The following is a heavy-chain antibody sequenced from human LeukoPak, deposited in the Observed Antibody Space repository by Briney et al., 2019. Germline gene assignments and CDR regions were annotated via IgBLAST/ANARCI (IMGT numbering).Heavy chain of an antibody. V-gene: IGHV4-39*01. CDR2: IYYSGST. CDR1: GVSISSSSYY. Sequence: RPSETLSLTCTVSGVSISSSSYYWGWLRQPPGKGLEWIGSIYYSGSTYYNPSLKSRVTMSVDTSKNQFFLKLNSVTAADTAVYYCARGRPYSGGYHLDYWGQGTLVTVSA. J-gene: IGHJ4*02. D-gene: IGHD1-26*01. CDR3: ARGRPYSGGYHLDY.